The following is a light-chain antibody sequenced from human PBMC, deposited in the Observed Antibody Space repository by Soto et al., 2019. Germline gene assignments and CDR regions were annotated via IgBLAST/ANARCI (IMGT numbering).Light chain of an antibody. J-gene: IGLJ1*01. CDR3: SSYAGSNNYV. V-gene: IGLV2-8*01. CDR2: AVS. CDR1: SSDVGGYKY. Sequence: QSVLARPPFASGSPGQSVTISCTGTSSDVGGYKYVSWHQQYPGKAPKLMIYAVSTRPSGVPDRFSGSKSGNTASLTVSGLQAEDEADYYCSSYAGSNNYVFGTGTKVTV.